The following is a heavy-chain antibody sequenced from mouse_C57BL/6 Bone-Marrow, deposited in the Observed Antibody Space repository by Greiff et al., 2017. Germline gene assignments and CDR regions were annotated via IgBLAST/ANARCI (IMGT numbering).Heavy chain of an antibody. CDR3: VREPIYYDYDGDAMDY. CDR1: GFTFNTYA. J-gene: IGHJ4*01. V-gene: IGHV10-3*01. Sequence: EVQLQESGGGLVQPKGSLKLSCAASGFTFNTYAMHWVRQAPGKGLEWVARIRSKSSNYATYYADSVKDRFTISRDDSQSMLYLQMNNLKTEDTAMYYCVREPIYYDYDGDAMDYWGQGTSVTVSS. D-gene: IGHD2-4*01. CDR2: IRSKSSNYAT.